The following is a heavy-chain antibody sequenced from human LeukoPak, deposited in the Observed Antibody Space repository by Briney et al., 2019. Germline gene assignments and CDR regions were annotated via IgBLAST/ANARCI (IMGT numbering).Heavy chain of an antibody. J-gene: IGHJ5*02. Sequence: GASVKVSCKSSGYTFTSYGISWVRQAPGQGLEWMGWISGYSGNTNYAQKLQGRVTMTTDTSTSTAYMELRSLRSDDTAVYYCARDGDTMVRGVIIVEESNWFDPWGQGTLVTVSS. CDR3: ARDGDTMVRGVIIVEESNWFDP. V-gene: IGHV1-18*01. CDR1: GYTFTSYG. CDR2: ISGYSGNT. D-gene: IGHD3-10*01.